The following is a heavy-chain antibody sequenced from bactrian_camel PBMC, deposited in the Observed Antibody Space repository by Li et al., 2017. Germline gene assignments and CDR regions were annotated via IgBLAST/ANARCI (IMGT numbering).Heavy chain of an antibody. CDR2: VFTASGST. Sequence: HVQLVESGGGSVQAGGSLRLSCTASGHTCVGWFRQAPGKEREAVAGVFTASGSTYYGDSVKGRFNISQDDAKNAVVLQMNDLKSEDTAMYYCAADTSVGPSSCWFRLKDRQLRSWGQGTQVTVS. CDR1: GHTC. V-gene: IGHV3-3*01. D-gene: IGHD6*01. CDR3: AADTSVGPSSCWFRLKDRQLRS. J-gene: IGHJ4*01.